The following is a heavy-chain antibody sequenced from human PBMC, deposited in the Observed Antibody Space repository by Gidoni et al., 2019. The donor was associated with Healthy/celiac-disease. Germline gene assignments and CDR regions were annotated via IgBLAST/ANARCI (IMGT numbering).Heavy chain of an antibody. V-gene: IGHV3-23*01. CDR2: ISGGGGRG. CDR3: AREETIAAHPFDY. J-gene: IGHJ4*02. D-gene: IGHD6-25*01. CDR1: GFTFSSYA. Sequence: DVQLLESGGGLVQPGGSLRLSCAASGFTFSSYAMNWVRQAPGKGLEWVSGISGGGGRGYYADSVKGRFTISRDNSKNTLYVQMNSLRADDTAVYYCAREETIAAHPFDYWGQGTLVTVSS.